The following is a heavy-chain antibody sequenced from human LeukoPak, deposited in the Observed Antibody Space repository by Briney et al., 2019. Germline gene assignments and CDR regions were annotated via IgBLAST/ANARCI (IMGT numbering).Heavy chain of an antibody. CDR3: ARVPYDSGTYDF. Sequence: GGAPRLPCAAPGFTFSSYLMHWGRQAPGKGLMWVSRINSDGSITNYADSVKGRFTISRDNSKNTMYLQMDSLRTEDTAVYYCARVPYDSGTYDFWGQGTLVIVSS. D-gene: IGHD3-10*01. J-gene: IGHJ4*02. CDR2: INSDGSIT. V-gene: IGHV3-74*01. CDR1: GFTFSSYL.